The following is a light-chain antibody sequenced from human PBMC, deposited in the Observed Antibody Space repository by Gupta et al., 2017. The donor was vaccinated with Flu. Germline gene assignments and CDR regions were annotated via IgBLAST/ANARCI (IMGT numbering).Light chain of an antibody. J-gene: IGKJ4*01. Sequence: DTLLLSPAERGTPSCGASQTVNNNFLAWYQQKPGQAPRLLISGASKRAAGIPDRFSGSGSGTEFTLTISKVEPEDFAVYYCQHQGNSPITFGRGTEVDVK. CDR2: GAS. CDR3: QHQGNSPIT. V-gene: IGKV3-20*01. CDR1: QTVNNNF.